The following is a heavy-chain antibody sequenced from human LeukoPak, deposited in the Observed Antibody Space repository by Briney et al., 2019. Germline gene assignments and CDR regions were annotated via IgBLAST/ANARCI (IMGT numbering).Heavy chain of an antibody. V-gene: IGHV1-18*01. CDR2: ISAYNGNT. CDR3: ATDYTYYYDSSGYAPFDY. D-gene: IGHD3-22*01. CDR1: GYTFTSYG. Sequence: ASVKVSCKASGYTFTSYGISWVRQAPGQGLEWMGWISAYNGNTNYAQKLQGRVTMTTDTSTSTAYMELRSLRSDDTAVYYCATDYTYYYDSSGYAPFDYWGQGTLVTVSS. J-gene: IGHJ4*02.